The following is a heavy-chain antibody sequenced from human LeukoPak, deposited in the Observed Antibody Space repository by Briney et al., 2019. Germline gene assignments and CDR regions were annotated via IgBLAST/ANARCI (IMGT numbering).Heavy chain of an antibody. D-gene: IGHD3-22*01. CDR3: ARKYYDSSGYPDAFDI. Sequence: ASVKVSCKASGYTFTSYYMHWVRQAPGQGLEWMGWINPNSGGTNYAQKFQGWVTMTRDTSISTAYMELSRLRSDDTAVYYCARKYYDSSGYPDAFDIWGQGTMVTVSS. CDR1: GYTFTSYY. CDR2: INPNSGGT. V-gene: IGHV1-2*04. J-gene: IGHJ3*02.